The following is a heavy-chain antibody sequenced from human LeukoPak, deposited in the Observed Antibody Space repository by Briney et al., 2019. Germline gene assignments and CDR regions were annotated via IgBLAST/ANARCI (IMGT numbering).Heavy chain of an antibody. CDR1: GFTFSSYG. J-gene: IGHJ4*02. D-gene: IGHD3-9*01. V-gene: IGHV3-30*18. Sequence: PGGSLRLSCAASGFTFSSYGMHWVRQAPGKGLEWVAVISYDGSNKYYADSVEGRFTISRDNSKNTLYLQMNSLRAEDTAVYYCAKVLTGYWGQGTLVTVSS. CDR3: AKVLTGY. CDR2: ISYDGSNK.